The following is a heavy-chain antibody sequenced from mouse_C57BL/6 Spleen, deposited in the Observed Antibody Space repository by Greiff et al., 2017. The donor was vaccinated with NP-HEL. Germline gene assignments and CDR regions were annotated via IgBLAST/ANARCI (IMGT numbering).Heavy chain of an antibody. CDR3: TRVGVSSAMDY. D-gene: IGHD1-1*02. CDR2: ISSGGDYI. J-gene: IGHJ4*01. Sequence: EVQLVESGEGLVKPGGSLKLSCAASGFTFSSYAMSWVRQTPEKRLEWVAYISSGGDYIYYADTVKGRFTISRDKARNTLYLQMTSLKSEDTAMYYCTRVGVSSAMDYWGQGTSVTVSS. CDR1: GFTFSSYA. V-gene: IGHV5-9-1*02.